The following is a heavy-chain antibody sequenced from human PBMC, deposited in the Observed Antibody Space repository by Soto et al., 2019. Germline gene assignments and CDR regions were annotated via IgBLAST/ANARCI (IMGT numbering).Heavy chain of an antibody. J-gene: IGHJ5*02. CDR1: GFCFSAYW. CDR3: AREVSGPGWFDP. Sequence: GGSLRLSCAASGFCFSAYWMQWFRRAPGKGLVWVSRLKTDGSSTSYADSVKGRFTISRDNAKNTLYLQMNSLRAEDTAVYYCAREVSGPGWFDPWGQGTLVTVS. V-gene: IGHV3-74*01. CDR2: LKTDGSST. D-gene: IGHD3-10*01.